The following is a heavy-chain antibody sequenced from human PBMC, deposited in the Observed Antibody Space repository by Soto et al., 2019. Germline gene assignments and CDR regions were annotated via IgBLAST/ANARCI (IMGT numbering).Heavy chain of an antibody. CDR2: IDPKSGGT. CDR1: GPTFIAYY. CDR3: ARVSVDVPE. Sequence: QLVQSGAEVKKPGASVRVSCKTSGPTFIAYYIHWVRQAPGQGLEWMGWIDPKSGGTTYEQKFLGRVTMTRDTSINTAYMDLNRLTSDDTAVYYSARVSVDVPEWGQGTLITVSS. J-gene: IGHJ4*02. V-gene: IGHV1-2*02. D-gene: IGHD5-12*01.